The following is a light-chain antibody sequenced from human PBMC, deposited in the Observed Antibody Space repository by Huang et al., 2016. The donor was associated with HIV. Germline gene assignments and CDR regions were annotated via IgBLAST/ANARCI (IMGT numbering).Light chain of an antibody. V-gene: IGKV3-15*01. CDR3: QQYDKWPPLT. J-gene: IGKJ4*01. CDR1: QSVSGK. CDR2: GAS. Sequence: EIVMTQSPATLSVSPGERATLSCRASQSVSGKLAWYQQRPGQAPRLLIYGASTRVPGISDRCSGSGSGTEFTLTITSLQSEDFAVYYCQQYDKWPPLTFGGGTKVDIK.